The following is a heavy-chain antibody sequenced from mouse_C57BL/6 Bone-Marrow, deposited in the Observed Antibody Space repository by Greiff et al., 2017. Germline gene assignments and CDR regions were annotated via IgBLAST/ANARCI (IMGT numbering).Heavy chain of an antibody. CDR3: ARYRDWYFDV. Sequence: QVQLKESGPGLVAPSQSLSITCTVTGFSLTSYAISWVRQPPGKGLEWLGVIWTGGGTNYNGALKSRLSISKDNAKSHVFLKMNSLQTDDRARYYCARYRDWYFDVWGTGTTVTVSS. CDR2: IWTGGGT. CDR1: GFSLTSYA. J-gene: IGHJ1*03. V-gene: IGHV2-9-1*01.